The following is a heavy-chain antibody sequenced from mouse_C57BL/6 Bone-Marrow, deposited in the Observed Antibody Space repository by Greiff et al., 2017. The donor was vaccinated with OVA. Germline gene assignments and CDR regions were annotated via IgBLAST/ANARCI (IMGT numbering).Heavy chain of an antibody. CDR3: ARDGYRTMDY. D-gene: IGHD2-3*01. CDR1: GFTFSDYG. V-gene: IGHV5-17*01. Sequence: EVLLVASGGGLVKPGGSLKLSCAASGFTFSDYGMHWVRQAPEKGLEWVAYISSGSSTIYYADTVKGRFTISRDNAKNTLFLQMTSLRSEDTAMYYCARDGYRTMDYWGQGTSVTVSS. J-gene: IGHJ4*01. CDR2: ISSGSSTI.